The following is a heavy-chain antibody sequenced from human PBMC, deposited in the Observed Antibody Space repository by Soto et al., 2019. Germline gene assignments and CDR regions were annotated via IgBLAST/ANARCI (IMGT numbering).Heavy chain of an antibody. CDR3: ARLGGGAYYYYMDV. J-gene: IGHJ6*03. V-gene: IGHV3-72*01. D-gene: IGHD3-16*01. CDR2: SRNRANSYTT. CDR1: GFTFSDHY. Sequence: GGSLRLACAASGFTFSDHYMDWVRQAPGKGLEWVGRSRNRANSYTTEYAASVKGRFTISRDDSKNSVYLQMNSLTTEDTAVYYCARLGGGAYYYYMDVWGKGTTVTVSS.